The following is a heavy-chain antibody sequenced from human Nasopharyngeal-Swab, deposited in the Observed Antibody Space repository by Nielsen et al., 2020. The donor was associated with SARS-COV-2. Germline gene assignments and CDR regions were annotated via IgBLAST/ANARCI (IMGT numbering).Heavy chain of an antibody. D-gene: IGHD6-6*01. CDR2: IYYSGST. Sequence: SKTLSLTCTVSGGSISSYYWSWIRQPTGKGLEWIGYIYYSGSTNYNPSLNSRVTISVDTSKNQFSLKLSSVTAADTAVYYCARGWIAARPHYYYYYGMDVWGQGTTVTVSS. J-gene: IGHJ6*02. CDR1: GGSISSYY. V-gene: IGHV4-59*01. CDR3: ARGWIAARPHYYYYYGMDV.